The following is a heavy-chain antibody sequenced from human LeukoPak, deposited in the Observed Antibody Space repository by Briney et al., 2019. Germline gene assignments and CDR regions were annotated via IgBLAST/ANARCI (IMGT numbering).Heavy chain of an antibody. CDR1: GGTFSSYA. D-gene: IGHD5/OR15-5a*01. J-gene: IGHJ4*02. V-gene: IGHV1-69*05. Sequence: SVKVSCKASGGTFSSYAISWVRQAPGQGLEWMGGIIPISGTANYAQKFQGRVTMTRDASTSTVYMELSNLRSEDTAMYYCARATLYDYFFNYWGQGTLVTVSS. CDR2: IIPISGTA. CDR3: ARATLYDYFFNY.